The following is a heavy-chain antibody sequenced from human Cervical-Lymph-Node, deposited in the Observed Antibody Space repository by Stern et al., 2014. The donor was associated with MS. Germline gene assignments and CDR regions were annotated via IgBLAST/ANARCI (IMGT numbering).Heavy chain of an antibody. CDR2: IYPGDSET. Sequence: VQLVESGAELIRPGESLKISCKGSGFKFSIYWIAWVRQMPGKGLEWMGIIYPGDSETRYSPSVQGQVTMSADKSTSTAYLQWSSLNASDTAMYFCARQTTAWASDVWGQGTLVTVSS. V-gene: IGHV5-51*01. CDR3: ARQTTAWASDV. CDR1: GFKFSIYW. D-gene: IGHD1-14*01. J-gene: IGHJ4*02.